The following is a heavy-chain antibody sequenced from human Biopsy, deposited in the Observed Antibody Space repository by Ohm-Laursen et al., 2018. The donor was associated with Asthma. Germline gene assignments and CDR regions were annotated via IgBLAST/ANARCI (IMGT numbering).Heavy chain of an antibody. CDR3: AKPLNTYNFYAYDV. D-gene: IGHD5/OR15-5a*01. CDR2: ISSSGSTT. Sequence: SLRPSCAASGFSFSDYYMTWMRQAPGKGLEWVSSISSSGSTTYPAESVKGRFTISRDNAQNSLYLHMNGLKPEDTAVYYCAKPLNTYNFYAYDVWGQGTMVTVSS. J-gene: IGHJ3*01. V-gene: IGHV3-11*01. CDR1: GFSFSDYY.